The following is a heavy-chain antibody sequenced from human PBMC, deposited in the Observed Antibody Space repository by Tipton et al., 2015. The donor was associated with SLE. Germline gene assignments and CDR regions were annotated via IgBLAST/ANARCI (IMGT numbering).Heavy chain of an antibody. CDR1: AFTFNTAW. CDR3: TRGGNYYDSSGFDY. D-gene: IGHD3-22*01. CDR2: IKSKIDGETE. J-gene: IGHJ4*02. V-gene: IGHV3-15*01. Sequence: SLRLSCAASAFTFNTAWMHWVRQAPGKGLEWVGRIKSKIDGETEDYAAYVEDRFIISRDDSKTTLYLQMNSLKTEDTAVYYCTRGGNYYDSSGFDYWGQGTLVTVSS.